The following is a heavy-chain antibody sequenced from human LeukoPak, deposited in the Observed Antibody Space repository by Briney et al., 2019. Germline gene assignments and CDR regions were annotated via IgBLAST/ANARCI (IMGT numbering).Heavy chain of an antibody. CDR2: IKQDGSEK. Sequence: PGGSLRLSCAASGFTFSSYWMSWVRQAPGKGLEWVANIKQDGSEKYYVDSVKGRFTISRDNAKNSLYLQMNSLRAEDTAVYYCARDSIFGVVNEPPYYYYGMDVWGQGTTVTVSS. CDR1: GFTFSSYW. D-gene: IGHD3-3*01. V-gene: IGHV3-7*01. CDR3: ARDSIFGVVNEPPYYYYGMDV. J-gene: IGHJ6*02.